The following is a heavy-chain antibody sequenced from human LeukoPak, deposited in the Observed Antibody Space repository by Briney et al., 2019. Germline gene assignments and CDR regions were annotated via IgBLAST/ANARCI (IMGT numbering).Heavy chain of an antibody. CDR2: ISTSSSYT. V-gene: IGHV3-11*06. D-gene: IGHD5/OR15-5a*01. CDR1: GFTFSNYY. J-gene: IGHJ4*02. Sequence: GGSLRLSCAASGFTFSNYYMSWIRQAPGRGLEWVSYISTSSSYTNYADSVKGRFTISRDNAKNSLYLQMNSLRAEDTAVYYCARTSSSVLDYWGQGTLVTVSS. CDR3: ARTSSSVLDY.